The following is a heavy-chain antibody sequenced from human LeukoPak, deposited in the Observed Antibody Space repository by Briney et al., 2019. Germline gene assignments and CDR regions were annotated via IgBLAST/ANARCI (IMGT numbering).Heavy chain of an antibody. CDR1: SGSISSGGYY. D-gene: IGHD2-2*01. CDR2: IYYSGST. V-gene: IGHV4-31*03. CDR3: ASESVATAATGDY. J-gene: IGHJ4*02. Sequence: SETLSLTCTVSSGSISSGGYYWSWIRQHPGKGLEWIGYIYYSGSTSYNPSLKSRVTISVDTSKNQSSLKLSSVTAADTAVYYCASESVATAATGDYWGQGALVTVSS.